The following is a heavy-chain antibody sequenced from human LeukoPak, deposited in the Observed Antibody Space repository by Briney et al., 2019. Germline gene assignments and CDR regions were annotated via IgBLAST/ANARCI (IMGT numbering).Heavy chain of an antibody. D-gene: IGHD3-22*01. V-gene: IGHV1-46*01. Sequence: ASVKVSCKASGYAAPNYYVYWVRQAPGQGLEWVGMINPTGLYTRPAQDFQGRVTMTRDASTSTVYMEMNSLTSEDTAVYYCTSLDSSGHYRFVYWGQGSLVTVSA. CDR2: INPTGLYT. CDR3: TSLDSSGHYRFVY. J-gene: IGHJ4*02. CDR1: GYAAPNYY.